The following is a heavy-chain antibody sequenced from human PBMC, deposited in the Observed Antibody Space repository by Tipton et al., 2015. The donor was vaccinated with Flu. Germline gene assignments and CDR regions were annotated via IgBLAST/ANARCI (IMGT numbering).Heavy chain of an antibody. V-gene: IGHV4-61*02. D-gene: IGHD3-16*01. CDR3: ASDGFGYDGLDL. CDR2: IYTSGSS. J-gene: IGHJ6*02. CDR1: GCSIGSSIFY. Sequence: TLSLTCTVSGCSIGSSIFYLTCIRQPAGKGLEYIGLIYTSGSSNYNPSLESRATISVDTSKSQFSLKLSSVTAADTAVYYCASDGFGYDGLDLWGQGTTVT.